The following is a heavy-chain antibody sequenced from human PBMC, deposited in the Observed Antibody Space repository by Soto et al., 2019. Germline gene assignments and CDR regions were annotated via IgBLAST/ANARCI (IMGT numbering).Heavy chain of an antibody. CDR3: ARDAYCSGGSCYVY. Sequence: EVQLVESGGGLVQPGGSLRLSCAASGFTFSSYWMTWVRQAPGKGLEWVANINQDGSEKNYVDSVKGRFTISRDNAEKLLYLQMNSLRAEDTAVYYCARDAYCSGGSCYVYWGQGTLVTVSS. CDR1: GFTFSSYW. J-gene: IGHJ4*02. CDR2: INQDGSEK. V-gene: IGHV3-7*04. D-gene: IGHD2-15*01.